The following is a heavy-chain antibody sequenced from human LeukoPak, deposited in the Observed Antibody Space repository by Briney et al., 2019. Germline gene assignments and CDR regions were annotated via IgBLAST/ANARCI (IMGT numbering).Heavy chain of an antibody. Sequence: PGGSLRLSCAASGFTFKNYAMNWVRQSPGQGLEWVSTISGDAVTSWYADSVKGRFTVSRDNSKNIVFLQMNNLRAEDTAVYYCAKDRTVGASYWYFDLWGRGTLVTVSS. D-gene: IGHD1-26*01. CDR3: AKDRTVGASYWYFDL. J-gene: IGHJ2*01. CDR2: ISGDAVTS. V-gene: IGHV3-23*01. CDR1: GFTFKNYA.